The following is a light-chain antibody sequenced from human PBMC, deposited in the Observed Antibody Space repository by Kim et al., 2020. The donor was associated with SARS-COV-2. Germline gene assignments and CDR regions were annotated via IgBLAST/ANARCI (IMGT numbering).Light chain of an antibody. CDR2: EDN. CDR1: SGSIASNY. CDR3: QSYDSSNHVV. Sequence: KTVNISSTRSSGSIASNYVQWYQQRPGSAPTTVIYEDNQRPSGVPDRFSGSIDSSSNSASLTISGLKTEDEADYYCQSYDSSNHVVFGGGTQLTVL. J-gene: IGLJ2*01. V-gene: IGLV6-57*03.